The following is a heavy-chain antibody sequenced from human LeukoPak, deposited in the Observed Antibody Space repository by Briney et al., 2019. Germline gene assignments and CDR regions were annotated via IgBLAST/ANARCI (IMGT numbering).Heavy chain of an antibody. CDR1: GFNFSSYT. Sequence: GGSLRLSCTASGFNFSSYTMNWVRQAPGKGLEWVSSISGSWNYIYYAESLKGRFTVSRDNAKKSLYLQMNSLRADDTAMFFCARAAPNRGYTFGFDFWGQGTLVTVSS. V-gene: IGHV3-21*01. J-gene: IGHJ5*01. D-gene: IGHD5-18*01. CDR3: ARAAPNRGYTFGFDF. CDR2: ISGSWNYI.